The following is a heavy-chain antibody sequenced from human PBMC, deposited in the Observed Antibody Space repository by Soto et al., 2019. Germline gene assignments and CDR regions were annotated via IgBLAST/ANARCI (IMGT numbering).Heavy chain of an antibody. CDR1: GFILSSYA. CDR2: ISSDGRST. J-gene: IGHJ4*02. Sequence: GGSLRLSCSVSGFILSSYAMHWVRQAPGKGLEYASSISSDGRSTYYAASVKGRFTISRDNSKNMLYLQMSSLRPDDTAMYYCVKDRFIDYWGQGTLVTVSS. CDR3: VKDRFIDY. V-gene: IGHV3-64D*06.